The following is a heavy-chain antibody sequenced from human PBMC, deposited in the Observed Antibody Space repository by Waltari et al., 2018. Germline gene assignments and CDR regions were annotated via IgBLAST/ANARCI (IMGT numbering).Heavy chain of an antibody. D-gene: IGHD7-27*01. J-gene: IGHJ3*02. CDR3: ARDLGIDAFDI. CDR1: VRPILSYY. V-gene: IGHV4-59*01. Sequence: QVQLQESGPGLVKPSETLSLTCTVPVRPILSYYWGWIRQPPGKGLEWIGYIYYSGRTNYNPSLKSRVTISVDTSKNQFSLKLSSVTAADTAVYYCARDLGIDAFDIWGQGTMVTVSS. CDR2: IYYSGRT.